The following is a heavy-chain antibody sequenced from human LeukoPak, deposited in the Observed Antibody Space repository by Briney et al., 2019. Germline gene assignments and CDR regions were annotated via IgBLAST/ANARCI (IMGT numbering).Heavy chain of an antibody. V-gene: IGHV4-59*01. J-gene: IGHJ6*02. Sequence: SETLSLTCTVSGGSIRSYYWSWIRQPPGKGLEWIGYIYYSGSTNYNPSLKSRVTISVDTSKNQFSLKLSSVTAADTAVYYCARTVEIDYYYVMDVRGQGTTVTVSS. CDR2: IYYSGST. CDR3: ARTVEIDYYYVMDV. D-gene: IGHD5-12*01. CDR1: GGSIRSYY.